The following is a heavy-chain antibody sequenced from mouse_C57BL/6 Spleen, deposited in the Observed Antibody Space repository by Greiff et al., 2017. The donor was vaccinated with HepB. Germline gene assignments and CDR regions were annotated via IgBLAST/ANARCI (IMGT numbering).Heavy chain of an antibody. CDR3: ARNLNYGYDERFAY. J-gene: IGHJ3*01. V-gene: IGHV2-2*01. D-gene: IGHD2-2*01. Sequence: QVQLKQSGPGLVQPSQSLSITCTVSGFSLTSYGVHWVRQSPGKGLEWLGVIWSGGSTDYNAAFISRLSISKDNSKSQVFFKMNSLQADDTAIYYCARNLNYGYDERFAYWGQGTLVTVSA. CDR2: IWSGGST. CDR1: GFSLTSYG.